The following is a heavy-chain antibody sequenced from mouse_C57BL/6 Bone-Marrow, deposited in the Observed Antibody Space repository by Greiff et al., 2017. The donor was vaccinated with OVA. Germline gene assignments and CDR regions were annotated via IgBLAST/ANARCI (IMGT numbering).Heavy chain of an antibody. CDR1: GYTFTDYN. J-gene: IGHJ2*01. Sequence: EVKLQQSGPELVKPGASVKIPCKASGYTFTDYNMDWVKQSHGKSLEWIGDINPNNGGTIYNQKFKGKATLTVDKSSSTAYMELRSLTSEDTAVYYCARRDLTGSSFDYWGQGTTLTVSS. CDR2: INPNNGGT. D-gene: IGHD4-1*01. V-gene: IGHV1-18*01. CDR3: ARRDLTGSSFDY.